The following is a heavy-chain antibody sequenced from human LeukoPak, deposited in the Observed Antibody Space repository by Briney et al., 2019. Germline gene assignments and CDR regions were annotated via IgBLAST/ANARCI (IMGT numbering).Heavy chain of an antibody. J-gene: IGHJ6*02. CDR3: ARDGGSSWYAYYYLYGMDV. CDR1: GYTFTSYG. D-gene: IGHD6-13*01. Sequence: ASVKVSCKACGYTFTSYGISWVRQAPGQGLAWIGWISAYNGNTNYAQKLQGRVTMTTDTSTSTAYMELRSLRSDDTAVYYCARDGGSSWYAYYYLYGMDVWGQGTTVTVSS. V-gene: IGHV1-18*01. CDR2: ISAYNGNT.